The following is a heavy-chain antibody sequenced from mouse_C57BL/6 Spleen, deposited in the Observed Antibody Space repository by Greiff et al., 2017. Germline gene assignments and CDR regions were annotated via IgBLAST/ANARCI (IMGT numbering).Heavy chain of an antibody. CDR3: ARSDPDYAMDY. CDR2: IWSGGST. Sequence: VQLQQSGPGLVQPSQSLSITCTVSGFSLTSYGVHWVRQSPGKGLEWLGVIWSGGSTDYNAAFISRLSISKDNSKSHVFLKMNRLQADDTAIYYCARSDPDYAMDYWGQGTSVTVSS. CDR1: GFSLTSYG. V-gene: IGHV2-2*01. D-gene: IGHD2-13*01. J-gene: IGHJ4*01.